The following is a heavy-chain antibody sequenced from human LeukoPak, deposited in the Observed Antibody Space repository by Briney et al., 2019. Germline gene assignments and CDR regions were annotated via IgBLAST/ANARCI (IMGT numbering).Heavy chain of an antibody. D-gene: IGHD3-3*01. Sequence: GGSLRLSCAASGFTFSSYGMHWVRQAPGKGLEWVAVVSHDGSNPYYADSVKGRFTISRDNSKNTLYLQMNSLRAEDTAVYYCARGGQGYDLNWFDPWGQGTLVTVSS. CDR2: VSHDGSNP. CDR3: ARGGQGYDLNWFDP. J-gene: IGHJ5*02. V-gene: IGHV3-30*03. CDR1: GFTFSSYG.